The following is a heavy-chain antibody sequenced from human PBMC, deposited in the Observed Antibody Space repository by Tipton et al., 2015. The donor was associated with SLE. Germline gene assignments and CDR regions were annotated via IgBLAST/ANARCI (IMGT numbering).Heavy chain of an antibody. Sequence: TLSLTCAVYGESLRHYFWTWIRQVPGKGPEWIGAIDLGGATDYNPSLKSRVTISVDTSKNHFSLRLNSVTAADTAVYYCARAPGLERDYSYYYYMDVWGKGTTVTVSS. CDR2: IDLGGAT. V-gene: IGHV4-34*01. CDR1: GESLRHYF. J-gene: IGHJ6*03. CDR3: ARAPGLERDYSYYYYMDV. D-gene: IGHD3/OR15-3a*01.